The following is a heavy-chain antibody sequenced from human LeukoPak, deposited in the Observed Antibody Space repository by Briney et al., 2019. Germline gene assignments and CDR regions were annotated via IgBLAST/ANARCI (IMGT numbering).Heavy chain of an antibody. CDR2: ISSSSSYI. J-gene: IGHJ6*03. V-gene: IGHV3-21*01. CDR3: AREPYYDSSGYYDYYYMDV. D-gene: IGHD3-22*01. CDR1: GFTFSSYS. Sequence: GGSLRLSCAASGFTFSSYSMNWVRQAPGKGLEWVSSISSSSSYIYYADSVKGRFTIPRDNAKNSLYLQMNSLRAEDTAVYYCAREPYYDSSGYYDYYYMDVWGKGTTVTVSS.